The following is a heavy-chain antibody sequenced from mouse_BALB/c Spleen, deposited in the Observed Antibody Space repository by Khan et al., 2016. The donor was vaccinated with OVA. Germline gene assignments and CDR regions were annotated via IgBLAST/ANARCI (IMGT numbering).Heavy chain of an antibody. V-gene: IGHV5-9-3*01. CDR2: ISSGGHYT. Sequence: EVELVESGGGLVKPGGSLKLSCSASVFTFSSYALSWVRQTPEKRLEWVATISSGGHYTFYMDSVKGRFAISRDNAKNTLYLQMSSLRSEDTAMYYCARSLVDYHAMDYWGQGTSVTVSS. CDR3: ARSLVDYHAMDY. CDR1: VFTFSSYA. D-gene: IGHD2-2*01. J-gene: IGHJ4*01.